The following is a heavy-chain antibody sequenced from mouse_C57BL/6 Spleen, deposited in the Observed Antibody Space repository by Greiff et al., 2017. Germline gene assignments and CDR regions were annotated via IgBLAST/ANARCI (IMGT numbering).Heavy chain of an antibody. CDR2: IYPGSGST. J-gene: IGHJ2*01. V-gene: IGHV1-55*01. CDR3: ARAFTTVEGDY. D-gene: IGHD1-1*01. CDR1: GYTFTSYW. Sequence: VQLQQPGAELVKPGASVKMSCKASGYTFTSYWITWVKQRPGHGLEWIGDIYPGSGSTNYNEKFKSKATLTVDTSSSTAYMQLSSLTSEDSAVYYGARAFTTVEGDYWGLGTTLTVSS.